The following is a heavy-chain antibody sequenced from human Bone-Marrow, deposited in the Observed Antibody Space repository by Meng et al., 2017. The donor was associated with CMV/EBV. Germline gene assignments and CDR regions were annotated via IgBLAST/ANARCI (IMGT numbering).Heavy chain of an antibody. J-gene: IGHJ5*02. D-gene: IGHD6-13*01. CDR3: AKESYSSRWNWFDP. CDR2: IWYDGSNK. Sequence: GGSLRLSCESSGFTFAPFGIHWVRQAPGKGLEWVAVIWYDGSNKYYADSVKGRFTISRDNSKNTLYLQMNSLRAEDTAVYYCAKESYSSRWNWFDPGAREPWSPSPQ. V-gene: IGHV3-33*06. CDR1: GFTFAPFG.